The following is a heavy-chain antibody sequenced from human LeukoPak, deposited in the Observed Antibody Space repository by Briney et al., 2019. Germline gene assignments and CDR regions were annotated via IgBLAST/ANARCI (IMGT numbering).Heavy chain of an antibody. J-gene: IGHJ4*02. V-gene: IGHV1-58*01. CDR1: GFTFISSA. CDR3: AADPSYSSGYRYYFDY. D-gene: IGHD3-22*01. CDR2: IVVGSGNT. Sequence: TSVKVSCKTSGFTFISSAVQWVRQARGQRLERIGWIVVGSGNTNYAQKFQERVTITRDMSTSTAYMELSSLRSEDTAVYYCAADPSYSSGYRYYFDYWGQGTLVTVSS.